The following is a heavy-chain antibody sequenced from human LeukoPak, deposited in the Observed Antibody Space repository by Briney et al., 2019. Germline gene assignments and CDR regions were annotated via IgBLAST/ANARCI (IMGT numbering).Heavy chain of an antibody. J-gene: IGHJ4*02. CDR1: GFTFSTYA. Sequence: GGSLRLSCAASGFTFSTYAMSWVCQAPGKGLEWVSAISGSGGDTYYADSVKGRFTISRDNFRNTLHLRMYSLSAEDTAVYYCAKDGGGYTLAGYYFDYWGQGTLVTVSS. CDR3: AKDGGGYTLAGYYFDY. V-gene: IGHV3-23*01. D-gene: IGHD5-12*01. CDR2: ISGSGGDT.